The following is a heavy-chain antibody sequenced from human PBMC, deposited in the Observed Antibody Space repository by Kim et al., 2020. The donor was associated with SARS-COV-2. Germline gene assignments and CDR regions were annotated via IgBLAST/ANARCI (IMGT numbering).Heavy chain of an antibody. V-gene: IGHV4-34*01. Sequence: PSLKSRVTISVATSKNQFSLKLSSVTAADTAVYYCARAGVVGATSWVFDYWGQGTLVTVSS. CDR3: ARAGVVGATSWVFDY. J-gene: IGHJ4*02. D-gene: IGHD1-26*01.